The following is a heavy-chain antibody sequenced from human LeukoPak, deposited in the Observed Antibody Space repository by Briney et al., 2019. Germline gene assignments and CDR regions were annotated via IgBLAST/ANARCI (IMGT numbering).Heavy chain of an antibody. D-gene: IGHD6-13*01. CDR3: ARGIYYSIAAAAPGY. CDR2: ISWNGRNT. V-gene: IGHV3-20*04. Sequence: GGSLRLSCAASGFTFDDYDLNWVRQAPGKGLEGVSGISWNGRNTAYAESLNGRFTISRDNAKNSLYLQMNSLRAEDTAVYYCARGIYYSIAAAAPGYWGQGTLVTVSS. CDR1: GFTFDDYD. J-gene: IGHJ4*02.